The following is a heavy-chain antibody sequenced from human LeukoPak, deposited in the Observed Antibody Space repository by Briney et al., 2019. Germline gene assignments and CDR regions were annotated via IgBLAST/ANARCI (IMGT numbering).Heavy chain of an antibody. CDR2: IIPILGIA. CDR1: GGTFSSYA. CDR3: ARGRYYSSSEFDY. D-gene: IGHD6-6*01. V-gene: IGHV1-69*04. Sequence: GASVKVSCKASGGTFSSYAISWVRQAPGQGLEWMGRIIPILGIANYAQKFQGRVTITADKSTSTAYMELSSLRSEDTAVYYCARGRYYSSSEFDYWGQGTLVTVSS. J-gene: IGHJ4*02.